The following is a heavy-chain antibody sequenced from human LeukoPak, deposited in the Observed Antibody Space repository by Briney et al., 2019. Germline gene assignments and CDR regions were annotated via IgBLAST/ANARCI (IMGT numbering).Heavy chain of an antibody. CDR3: TGSFGELTFFDY. D-gene: IGHD3-10*01. J-gene: IGHJ4*02. CDR2: IRSKTYGGTT. Sequence: GGSLRLSCAASGFTFSSYGMHWVRQAPGKGLEWVGFIRSKTYGGTTEYAASVKGRFIISRDDSKSIAYLQMNSLKTEDTAVYYCTGSFGELTFFDYWGQGTLVTVSS. V-gene: IGHV3-49*04. CDR1: GFTFSSYG.